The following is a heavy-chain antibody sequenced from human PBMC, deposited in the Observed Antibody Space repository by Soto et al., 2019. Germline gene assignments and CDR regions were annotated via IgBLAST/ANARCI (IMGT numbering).Heavy chain of an antibody. J-gene: IGHJ3*02. Sequence: SVKVSCKASGYIFTGYYIQWVRQAPGQGLEWMGWINTKTGGTKYAQKFQGRVTMTRDTSINTAYMEVSRLRSDDTAVYYCATDKVAFDMWGQGTMVTVSS. V-gene: IGHV1-2*02. CDR1: GYIFTGYY. D-gene: IGHD3-9*01. CDR2: INTKTGGT. CDR3: ATDKVAFDM.